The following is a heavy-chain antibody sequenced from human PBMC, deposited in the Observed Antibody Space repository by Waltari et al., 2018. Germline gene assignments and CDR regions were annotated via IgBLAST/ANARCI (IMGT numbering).Heavy chain of an antibody. CDR1: GYTFTSYA. CDR3: ARVSRDGYNWDAFDI. V-gene: IGHV1-3*03. D-gene: IGHD5-12*01. Sequence: QVQLVQSGAEVKKPGASVKVSCKASGYTFTSYAMHWVRQAPGQRLEWMGWINAGNGNTKYSQEFQGRVTITRATSASTAYMELSSLRSEDMAVYYCARVSRDGYNWDAFDIWGQGTMVTVSS. CDR2: INAGNGNT. J-gene: IGHJ3*02.